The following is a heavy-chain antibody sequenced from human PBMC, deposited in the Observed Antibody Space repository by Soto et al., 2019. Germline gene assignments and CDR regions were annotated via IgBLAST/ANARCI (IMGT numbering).Heavy chain of an antibody. CDR3: ARHGGDHYDSSGYHYALDS. CDR1: GYSFRNNW. V-gene: IGHV5-10-1*01. CDR2: IDLTDSYT. J-gene: IGHJ4*02. Sequence: ESLKISCKGSGYSFRNNWITWVRQMPGEGLEWMGRIDLTDSYTSYSPSFQGHVSFSADTSINTAYLQWSSLRASDTAMYYCARHGGDHYDSSGYHYALDSWGQGTPVTVSS. D-gene: IGHD3-22*01.